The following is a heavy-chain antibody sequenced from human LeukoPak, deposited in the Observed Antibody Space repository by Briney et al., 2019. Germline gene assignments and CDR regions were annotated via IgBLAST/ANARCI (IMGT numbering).Heavy chain of an antibody. CDR1: GFTFRTYA. Sequence: GGSLRLSCAASGFTFRTYAMSWVRQAPGKGLEWVSGIGGNGGGTYADSVKGRFTISRDNSKNTLFPQMNSLRVEDTAVYYCAKGDRNSGWFDWGQGTLVIVSS. J-gene: IGHJ4*02. CDR2: IGGNGGGT. CDR3: AKGDRNSGWFD. V-gene: IGHV3-23*01. D-gene: IGHD6-19*01.